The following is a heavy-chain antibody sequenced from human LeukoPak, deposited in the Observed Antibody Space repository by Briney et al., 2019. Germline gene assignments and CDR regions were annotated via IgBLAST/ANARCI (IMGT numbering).Heavy chain of an antibody. J-gene: IGHJ5*02. Sequence: GGSLRLSCAASGFTFSSYSINWVRQAPGKGLEWVSAISGSGGSTYYADSVKGRFTISRDNSKNTLYLQMNSLRAEDTAVYYCAVSSGWYVQNWFDPWGQGTLVTVSS. CDR2: ISGSGGST. D-gene: IGHD6-19*01. CDR1: GFTFSSYS. V-gene: IGHV3-23*01. CDR3: AVSSGWYVQNWFDP.